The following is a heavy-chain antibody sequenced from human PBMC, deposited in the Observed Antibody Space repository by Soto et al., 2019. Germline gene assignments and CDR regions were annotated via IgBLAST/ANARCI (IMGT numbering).Heavy chain of an antibody. D-gene: IGHD3-16*02. J-gene: IGHJ4*02. CDR1: GGTFSSYA. Sequence: ASVKVSCKASGGTFSSYAISWVRQAPGQRLEWMGWINAGNGNTKYSQKFQGRVTITRDTSASTAYMELSSLRSEDTAVYYCASWITFGGVIVPTAWWGQGTLVTVSS. CDR2: INAGNGNT. CDR3: ASWITFGGVIVPTAW. V-gene: IGHV1-3*01.